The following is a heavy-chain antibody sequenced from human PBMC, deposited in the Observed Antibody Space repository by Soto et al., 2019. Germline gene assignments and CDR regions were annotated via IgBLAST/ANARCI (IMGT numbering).Heavy chain of an antibody. V-gene: IGHV4-34*01. CDR1: GGSFSGYY. Sequence: SETLSLTCAVYGGSFSGYYWSWIRQPPGKGLEWIGEINHSGSTNYNPSLKSRVTISVDTSKNQFSLKLSSVTAADTAVYYCARHAVIRGYFDYWGQGTLVTVSS. D-gene: IGHD3-16*02. CDR2: INHSGST. CDR3: ARHAVIRGYFDY. J-gene: IGHJ4*02.